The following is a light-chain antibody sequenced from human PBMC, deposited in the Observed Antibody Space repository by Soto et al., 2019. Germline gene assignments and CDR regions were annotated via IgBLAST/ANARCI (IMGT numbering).Light chain of an antibody. V-gene: IGLV2-14*01. J-gene: IGLJ1*01. CDR2: DVS. CDR1: SSDIGAYNY. Sequence: QSALTQPASVSGSPGQSITISCTGTSSDIGAYNYVSWYQQYPGKAPKVMIYDVSSRPAGVSNRFSGSKSGNTASLTISGLQPEDEADYYCSSYTSGSLYVFGTGTKVTVL. CDR3: SSYTSGSLYV.